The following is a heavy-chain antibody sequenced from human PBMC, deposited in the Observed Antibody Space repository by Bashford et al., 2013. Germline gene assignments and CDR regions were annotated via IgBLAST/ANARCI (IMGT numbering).Heavy chain of an antibody. CDR3: ARGPWNDVKVWFDP. J-gene: IGHJ5*02. Sequence: SSETLSLTCTVSGGSISSYYWSWIRQPAGRDWSGLGVSIPVGAPTTTPTLKSRVTMSVDTSKNQFSLKLSSVTAADTAVYYCARGPWNDVKVWFDPWGQGTLVTVSS. D-gene: IGHD1-1*01. CDR2: SIPVGAP. CDR1: GGSISSYY. V-gene: IGHV4-4*07.